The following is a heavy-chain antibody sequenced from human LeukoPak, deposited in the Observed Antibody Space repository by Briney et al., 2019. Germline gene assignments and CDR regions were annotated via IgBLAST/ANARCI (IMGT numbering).Heavy chain of an antibody. V-gene: IGHV1-24*01. Sequence: ASVKVSCKVSGNTFTDLSMNWVRQAPGKGLEWMGGFDPEDVETIYAQKFQGRVTMTEDTSTATAYMDLSSLRPDDTAVYYCAREVGYCGGDCYLLDYWGQGTLVTVSS. CDR3: AREVGYCGGDCYLLDY. CDR2: FDPEDVET. CDR1: GNTFTDLS. J-gene: IGHJ4*02. D-gene: IGHD2-21*02.